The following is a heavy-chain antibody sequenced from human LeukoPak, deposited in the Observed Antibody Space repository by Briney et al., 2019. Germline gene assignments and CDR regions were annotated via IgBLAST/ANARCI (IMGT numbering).Heavy chain of an antibody. J-gene: IGHJ4*02. Sequence: GESLQISCQGSGSTFTNYWIGWVRQMPGKGLEWMGIIYPGDSDTTYSPFFQGQVTISADKSISTAYLQWSSLKASDSAMYYCARPYTTSWKASFDFWGQGTLVTVSS. V-gene: IGHV5-51*01. D-gene: IGHD6-13*01. CDR2: IYPGDSDT. CDR3: ARPYTTSWKASFDF. CDR1: GSTFTNYW.